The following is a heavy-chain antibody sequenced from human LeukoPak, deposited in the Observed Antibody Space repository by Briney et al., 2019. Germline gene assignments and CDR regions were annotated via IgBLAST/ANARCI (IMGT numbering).Heavy chain of an antibody. D-gene: IGHD2-15*01. V-gene: IGHV4-39*07. CDR1: GGSISSGGYY. CDR3: ARRGTAYCRGGNCYSDKYFDY. Sequence: SETLSLTCTVSGGSISSGGYYWTWIRQTPGKGLEWIGEINYSGNTNYNRSLKSRVTISADTSKNQFSLRLSSVTAADTAVYYCARRGTAYCRGGNCYSDKYFDYWGQGTQVTVSS. J-gene: IGHJ4*02. CDR2: INYSGNT.